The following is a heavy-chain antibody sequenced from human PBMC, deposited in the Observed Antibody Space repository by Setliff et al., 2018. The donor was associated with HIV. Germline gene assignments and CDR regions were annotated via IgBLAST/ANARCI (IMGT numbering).Heavy chain of an antibody. J-gene: IGHJ4*02. D-gene: IGHD3-22*01. V-gene: IGHV3-48*03. Sequence: GGSLRLSCAASGFTSSSYEMNWVRQAPGKGLEWVSYISSSGSTIYYADSVKGRFTISRDNAKNSLYLQMNSLRAEDTAVYYCARAYYDSSPPHYWGQGTLVTVSS. CDR2: ISSSGSTI. CDR3: ARAYYDSSPPHY. CDR1: GFTSSSYE.